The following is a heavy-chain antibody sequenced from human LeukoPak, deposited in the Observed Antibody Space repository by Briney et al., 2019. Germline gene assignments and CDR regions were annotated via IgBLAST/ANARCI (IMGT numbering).Heavy chain of an antibody. Sequence: QAGGSLRLSCAASGFTFSSYAMHWVRQAPGKGLEWVAVISYDGSNKYYADSVKGRFTISRDNSKNTLYLQMNSLRAEDTAVYYCASYGDSAIVYYFDYWGQGTLVTVSS. V-gene: IGHV3-30-3*01. J-gene: IGHJ4*02. CDR1: GFTFSSYA. CDR3: ASYGDSAIVYYFDY. D-gene: IGHD4-17*01. CDR2: ISYDGSNK.